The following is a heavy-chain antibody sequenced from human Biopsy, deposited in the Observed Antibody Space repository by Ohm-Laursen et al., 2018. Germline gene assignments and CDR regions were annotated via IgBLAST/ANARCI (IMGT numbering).Heavy chain of an antibody. D-gene: IGHD2-15*01. CDR1: GDAFLGYY. J-gene: IGHJ4*02. CDR3: AREAIGYQLPCDD. CDR2: IIPILRTT. V-gene: IGHV1-69*08. Sequence: GASVKVSCKAFGDAFLGYYLHWVRQAPGQGLEWMGRIIPILRTTTYAPKFQGRVTFTADKSSSTAYLELSSLTSEDTAMFYCAREAIGYQLPCDDWGQGTLVTVSS.